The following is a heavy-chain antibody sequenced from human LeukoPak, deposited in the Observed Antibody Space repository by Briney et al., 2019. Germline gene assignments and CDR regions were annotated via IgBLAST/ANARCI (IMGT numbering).Heavy chain of an antibody. Sequence: SETLSLTCAVYGGSFSGYYWSWIRQPPGKGLEWIGEINHSGSTNYNPSLKSRVTISVDTSKNQFSLKLSSVTAADTAVYYCATGDSYGLRGVNDYWGQGTLVTVSS. CDR3: ATGDSYGLRGVNDY. D-gene: IGHD5-18*01. CDR2: INHSGST. J-gene: IGHJ4*02. V-gene: IGHV4-34*01. CDR1: GGSFSGYY.